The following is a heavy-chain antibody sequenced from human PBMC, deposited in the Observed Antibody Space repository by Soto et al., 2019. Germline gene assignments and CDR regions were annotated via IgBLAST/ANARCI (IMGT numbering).Heavy chain of an antibody. V-gene: IGHV3-48*01. CDR2: LRRHTSFT. CDR1: GLTLSTSS. Sequence: GPPLRLSSAAFGLTLSTSSMNWVRQAPGRGLERIAYLRRHTSFTAYADSVKGRFTISRDSAKNSLYLQMDNLRVEDTAVYYCGNLAHTGDYRVERWWDGSLVNV. J-gene: IGHJ6*01. D-gene: IGHD3-9*01. CDR3: GNLAHTGDYRVERWWDGSLVNV.